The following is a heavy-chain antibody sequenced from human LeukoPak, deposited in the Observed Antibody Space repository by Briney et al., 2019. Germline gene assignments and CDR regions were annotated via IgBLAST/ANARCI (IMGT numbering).Heavy chain of an antibody. V-gene: IGHV3-53*01. CDR1: GFTVSSNS. J-gene: IGHJ4*02. CDR3: ARAGSTWIQLWTIDY. CDR2: IYSDNT. D-gene: IGHD5-18*01. Sequence: GGSLRLSCTVSGFTVSSNSMSWVRQAPGKGLEWVSFIYSDNTHYSDSVKGRFTISRDNSENTLYLQMNSLRAEDTAVYYCARAGSTWIQLWTIDYWGQGTLVTVSS.